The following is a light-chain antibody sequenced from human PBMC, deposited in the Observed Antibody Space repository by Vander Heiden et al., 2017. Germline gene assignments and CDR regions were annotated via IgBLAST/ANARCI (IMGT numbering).Light chain of an antibody. CDR3: QQSDSTFFT. J-gene: IGKJ3*01. CDR2: AAS. Sequence: IQMTQSPSSLSASVGDRVTITCRASQSISSYLNWYQQKPGKAPKLLIYAASSLQSGVPSRFSGSGSGTDFTLTISRLQPEDFATYYCQQSDSTFFTFGYGTKVDIK. V-gene: IGKV1-39*01. CDR1: QSISSY.